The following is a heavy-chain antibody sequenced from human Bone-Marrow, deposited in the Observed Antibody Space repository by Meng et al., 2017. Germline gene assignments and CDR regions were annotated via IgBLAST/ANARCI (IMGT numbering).Heavy chain of an antibody. D-gene: IGHD3-3*01. CDR2: ISGSGGST. CDR3: AKDPEGVYDFGYYFDY. Sequence: GESLKISCTVSGGSISSGSYYWSWIRQAPGKGLEWVSAISGSGGSTYYADSVKGRFTISRDNSKNTLYLQMNSLRAEDTAVYYCAKDPEGVYDFGYYFDYWGQGTLVTVSS. V-gene: IGHV3-23*01. CDR1: GGSISSGSYY. J-gene: IGHJ4*02.